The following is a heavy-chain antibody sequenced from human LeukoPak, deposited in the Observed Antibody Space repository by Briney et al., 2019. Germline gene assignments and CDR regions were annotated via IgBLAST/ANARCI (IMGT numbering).Heavy chain of an antibody. Sequence: PSETLSLTCTVSGGSISSYYWSWIRQPPGKGLEWIGYIYYSGSTNYNPSLKSRVTISVDTSKNQFSLKLSSVTAEDTAVYYCARDGTPEIPGDYWAQEPLVTVSS. V-gene: IGHV4-59*01. J-gene: IGHJ4*02. CDR2: IYYSGST. CDR3: ARDGTPEIPGDY. D-gene: IGHD1-26*01. CDR1: GGSISSYY.